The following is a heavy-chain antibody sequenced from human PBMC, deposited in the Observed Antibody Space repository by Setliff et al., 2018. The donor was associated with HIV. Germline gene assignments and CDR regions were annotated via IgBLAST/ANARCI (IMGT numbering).Heavy chain of an antibody. CDR3: ARWGAGYNSYDS. J-gene: IGHJ4*02. CDR1: GAPFNGYY. CDR2: IYHSGIV. Sequence: SETLSLTCAVYGAPFNGYYWAWIRQSPAKGLEWIGEIYHSGIVNYNPSLQSRVTISTDTSKNQFSVKLNSVTAADTAVYFCARWGAGYNSYDSWGQGSLVTVSS. V-gene: IGHV4-34*01. D-gene: IGHD5-12*01.